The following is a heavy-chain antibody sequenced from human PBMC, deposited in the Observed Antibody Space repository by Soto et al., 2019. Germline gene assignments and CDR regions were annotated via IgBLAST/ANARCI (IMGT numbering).Heavy chain of an antibody. J-gene: IGHJ4*02. CDR3: TADAYYYDSSGLDY. V-gene: IGHV3-15*07. CDR1: GYTFTDAW. Sequence: EVQLVESGGGLVKPGGSLRLSCAAPGYTFTDAWMNWVRQAPGKGLEWVGRIKSKTDGGTTDYAAPVKGRFTISRDDSKNTLYLQMNSLKTEDTAVYSCTADAYYYDSSGLDYWGQGTLVTVSS. D-gene: IGHD3-22*01. CDR2: IKSKTDGGTT.